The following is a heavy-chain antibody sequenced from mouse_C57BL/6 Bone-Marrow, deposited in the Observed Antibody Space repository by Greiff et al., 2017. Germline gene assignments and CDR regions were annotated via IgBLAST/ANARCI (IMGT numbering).Heavy chain of an antibody. CDR2: LNPNYGTT. CDR1: GYSFTDYN. Sequence: VQLQQSGPELVKPGASVKISCKASGYSFTDYNMNWVKQSNGKSLEWIGVLNPNYGTTSYNQKFKGKATLTVDQASSTAYMQLNSLTSEDSAVYYCARPTVVAPYAMDYRVQGTSVTVSS. V-gene: IGHV1-39*01. D-gene: IGHD1-1*01. CDR3: ARPTVVAPYAMDY. J-gene: IGHJ4*01.